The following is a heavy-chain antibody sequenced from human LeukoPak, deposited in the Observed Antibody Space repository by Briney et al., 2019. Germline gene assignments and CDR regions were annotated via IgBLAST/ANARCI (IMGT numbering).Heavy chain of an antibody. V-gene: IGHV1-2*04. CDR2: INPNSGGT. CDR3: ATSGTSESAFVI. Sequence: ASVKVSCKASGYIFTGYYLHWVRQAPGQGPEWMGWINPNSGGTNYAQKFQGWVILTSDTSISTAYMELSRLRSDDTAVYYCATSGTSESAFVIWGQGTLVTVSS. D-gene: IGHD1-7*01. CDR1: GYIFTGYY. J-gene: IGHJ3*02.